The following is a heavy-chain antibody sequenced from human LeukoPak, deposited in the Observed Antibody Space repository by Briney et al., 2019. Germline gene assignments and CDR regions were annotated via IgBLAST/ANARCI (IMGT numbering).Heavy chain of an antibody. Sequence: GGSLRLSCAASGFTFSSYAMSWVRQAPGKGLEWVSAISGSGGSTHYADSVKGRFTISRDNSKNTLYLQMNSLRAEDTAVYYCAKALGFMVRGVPIDYWGQGTLVTVSS. CDR1: GFTFSSYA. CDR3: AKALGFMVRGVPIDY. D-gene: IGHD3-10*01. J-gene: IGHJ4*02. V-gene: IGHV3-23*01. CDR2: ISGSGGST.